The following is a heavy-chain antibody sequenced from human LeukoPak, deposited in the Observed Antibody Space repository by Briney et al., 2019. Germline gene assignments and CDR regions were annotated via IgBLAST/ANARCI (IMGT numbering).Heavy chain of an antibody. CDR3: AREPFEYSSSWNNFDY. J-gene: IGHJ4*02. CDR2: INPSGGST. V-gene: IGHV1-46*01. D-gene: IGHD6-13*01. Sequence: ASVKVSCKASGYTFTSYGISWVRQAPGQGLEWMGIINPSGGSTSYAQKFQGRVTMTRDTSTSTVYMELSSLRSEDTAVYYCAREPFEYSSSWNNFDYWGQGTLVTVSS. CDR1: GYTFTSYG.